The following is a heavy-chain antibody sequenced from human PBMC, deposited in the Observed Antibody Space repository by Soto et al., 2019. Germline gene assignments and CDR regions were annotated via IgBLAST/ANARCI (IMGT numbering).Heavy chain of an antibody. Sequence: EVQLVESGGGLVQPGGSLRLSCAVSGLTFSSHYMTWVRQAPGKGLEWVASIKPDGSESYYVDSVEGRFTPSSDNAKNSRYLEMNSLRADDTAVYYCATALNWLNFLGQGTLVTVSS. CDR3: ATALNWLNF. V-gene: IGHV3-7*01. CDR1: GLTFSSHY. J-gene: IGHJ4*02. D-gene: IGHD6-19*01. CDR2: IKPDGSES.